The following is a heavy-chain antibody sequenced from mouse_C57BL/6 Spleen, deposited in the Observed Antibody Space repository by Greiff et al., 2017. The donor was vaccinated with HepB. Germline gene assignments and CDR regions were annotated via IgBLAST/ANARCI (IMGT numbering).Heavy chain of an antibody. V-gene: IGHV3-6*01. Sequence: EVQLQQSGPGLVKPSQSLSLTCSVTGYSITSGYYWNWIRQFPGNKLEWMGYISYDGSNNYNPSLKNRISITRDTSKNQFFLKLNSVTTEDTATYYCADYSNYLFAYWGQGTLVTVSA. J-gene: IGHJ3*01. CDR2: ISYDGSN. CDR3: ADYSNYLFAY. D-gene: IGHD2-5*01. CDR1: GYSITSGYY.